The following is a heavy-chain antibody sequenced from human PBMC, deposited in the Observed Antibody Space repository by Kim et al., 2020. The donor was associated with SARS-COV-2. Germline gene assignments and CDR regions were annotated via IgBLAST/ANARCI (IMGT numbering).Heavy chain of an antibody. CDR2: INHSGST. Sequence: SETLSLTCAVYGGSFSGYYWSWIRQPPGKGLEWIGEINHSGSTNYNPSLKSRVTISVDTSKNQYSLKLSPVTAADTAVYYCARGTDGLGDIVLVVWRYY. D-gene: IGHD2-8*02. CDR1: GGSFSGYY. J-gene: IGHJ6*01. CDR3: ARGTDGLGDIVLVVWRYY. V-gene: IGHV4-34*01.